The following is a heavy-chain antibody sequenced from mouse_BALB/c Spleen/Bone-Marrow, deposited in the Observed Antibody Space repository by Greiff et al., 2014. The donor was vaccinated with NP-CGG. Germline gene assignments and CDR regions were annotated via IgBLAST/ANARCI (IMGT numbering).Heavy chain of an antibody. Sequence: QVQLQQPGPGLVAPPQSLSITCTASGLSLTSYGVHWVRQPPGKGLEWLGVIWAGGSTNYNSALMSRLSISKANSKSQVFLKMXXXXXXDTAMYYCARDYGSSYYAMDYWGQGTSVTVSS. CDR3: ARDYGSSYYAMDY. CDR1: GLSLTSYG. J-gene: IGHJ4*01. D-gene: IGHD1-1*01. CDR2: IWAGGST. V-gene: IGHV2-9*02.